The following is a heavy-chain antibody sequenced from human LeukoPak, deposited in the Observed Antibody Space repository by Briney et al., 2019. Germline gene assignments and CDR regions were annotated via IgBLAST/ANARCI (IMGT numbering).Heavy chain of an antibody. Sequence: PETLSLTCTVSGGSIGSYYWSWIRQPAGKGLEWIGRIYTSGSTNYNPSLKSRVTMSVDTSKDQFSLKLSSVTAADTAVYYCARGSGYTYGYPFDSWGQGTLVTVSS. V-gene: IGHV4-4*07. CDR2: IYTSGST. CDR3: ARGSGYTYGYPFDS. D-gene: IGHD5-18*01. CDR1: GGSIGSYY. J-gene: IGHJ4*02.